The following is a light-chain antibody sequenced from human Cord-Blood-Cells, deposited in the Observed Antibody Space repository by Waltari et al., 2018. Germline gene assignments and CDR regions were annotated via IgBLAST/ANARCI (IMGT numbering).Light chain of an antibody. V-gene: IGKV3-11*01. J-gene: IGKJ4*01. Sequence: EIVLTQSPATLSLSPGDRATISCRASQSVSSYLAWYQQKPGQAPRLLIYDASNRATGIPARFSGSGSGTDSTLTISSLEPEDFAVYYCQQRSNWPPLTFGGGTKVEIK. CDR2: DAS. CDR1: QSVSSY. CDR3: QQRSNWPPLT.